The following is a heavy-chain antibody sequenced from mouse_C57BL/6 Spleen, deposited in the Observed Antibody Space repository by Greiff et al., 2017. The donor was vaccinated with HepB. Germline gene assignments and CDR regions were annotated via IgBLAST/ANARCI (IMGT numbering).Heavy chain of an antibody. V-gene: IGHV5-4*01. Sequence: EVMLVESGGGLVKPGGSLKLSCAASGFTFSSYAMSWVRQTPEKRLEWVATISDGGSYTYYPDNVKGRFTISRDNAKNNLYLQMSHLKSEDTAMYYCARDGTTVERGTWFAYWGQGTLVTVSA. CDR2: ISDGGSYT. J-gene: IGHJ3*01. D-gene: IGHD1-1*01. CDR3: ARDGTTVERGTWFAY. CDR1: GFTFSSYA.